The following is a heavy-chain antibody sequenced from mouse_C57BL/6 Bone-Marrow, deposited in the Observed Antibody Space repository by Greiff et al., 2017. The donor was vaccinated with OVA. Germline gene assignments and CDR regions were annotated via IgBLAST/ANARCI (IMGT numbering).Heavy chain of an antibody. CDR2: ISSGSSTI. J-gene: IGHJ3*01. V-gene: IGHV5-17*01. CDR1: GFTFSDYG. Sequence: VQLQESGGGLVKPGGSLKLSCAASGFTFSDYGMHWVRQAPEKGLEWVAYISSGSSTIYYADTVKGRFTISRDNAKNTLFLQMTSLRSEDTAMYYCARKAHYYYGSSGAWFAYWGQGTLVTVSA. D-gene: IGHD1-1*01. CDR3: ARKAHYYYGSSGAWFAY.